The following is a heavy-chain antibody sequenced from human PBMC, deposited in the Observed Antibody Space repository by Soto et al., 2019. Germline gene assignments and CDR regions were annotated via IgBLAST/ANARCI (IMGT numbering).Heavy chain of an antibody. Sequence: GSLRLSCAASGSTFSSYSMNWVRQAPGKGLEWVSYISSSSSTIYYADSVKGRFTISRDNAKNSLYLQMNSLRDEDTAVYYCARALLKYYYGSGSYSPYYYYGMDVWGQGTTVTVSS. CDR2: ISSSSSTI. V-gene: IGHV3-48*02. CDR3: ARALLKYYYGSGSYSPYYYYGMDV. J-gene: IGHJ6*02. CDR1: GSTFSSYS. D-gene: IGHD3-10*01.